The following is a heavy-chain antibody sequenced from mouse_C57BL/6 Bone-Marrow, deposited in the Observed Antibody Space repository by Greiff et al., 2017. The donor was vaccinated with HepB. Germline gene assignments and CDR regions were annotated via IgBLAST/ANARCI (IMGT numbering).Heavy chain of an antibody. D-gene: IGHD2-5*01. CDR2: INPSSGYT. Sequence: VQLQHSGAELARPGASVKMSCKASGYTFTSYTMHWVKQRPGQGLEWIGYINPSSGYTKYNQKFKDKATLTADKSSSTAYMQLSSLTSEDSAVYYCARGYSNYVGWYFDVWGTGTTVTVSS. J-gene: IGHJ1*03. CDR3: ARGYSNYVGWYFDV. CDR1: GYTFTSYT. V-gene: IGHV1-4*01.